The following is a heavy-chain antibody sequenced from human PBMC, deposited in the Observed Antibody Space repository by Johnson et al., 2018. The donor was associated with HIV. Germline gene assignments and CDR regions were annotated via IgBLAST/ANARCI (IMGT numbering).Heavy chain of an antibody. J-gene: IGHJ3*02. CDR1: GFTFTNAW. V-gene: IGHV3-30*18. D-gene: IGHD3-10*01. Sequence: QVQLVESGGGLVKPGGSRRLSCAASGFTFTNAWMNWVRQAPGKGLEWVTIISYDGSDKYYADSVKGRFTISRDNSKNTLYLQMNSLRAEDTAVYYCAKEGITMEVDIWGQGTMVTVSS. CDR2: ISYDGSDK. CDR3: AKEGITMEVDI.